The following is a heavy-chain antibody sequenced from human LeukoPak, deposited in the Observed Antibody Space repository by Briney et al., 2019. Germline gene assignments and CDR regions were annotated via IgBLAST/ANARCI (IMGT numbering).Heavy chain of an antibody. CDR3: ARWGYYGSGNYLYDD. CDR2: VYYSGTT. Sequence: KPSETLPLTCTVSGGSISSNSFYWGWIRQPPGKGLEWIGGVYYSGTTYYNPSLKSRVTISVDTSKNQFSLKLSSVTAADTAVYYCARWGYYGSGNYLYDDWGQGTLVTVSS. J-gene: IGHJ4*02. D-gene: IGHD3-10*01. V-gene: IGHV4-39*07. CDR1: GGSISSNSFY.